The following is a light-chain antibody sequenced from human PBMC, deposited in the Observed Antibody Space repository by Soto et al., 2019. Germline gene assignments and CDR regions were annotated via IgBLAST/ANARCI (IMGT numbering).Light chain of an antibody. CDR3: QKYDSAPRT. J-gene: IGKJ1*01. Sequence: DIQMTQSPSSLSASVGDRVTITCRASQVINNYLAWYRQKPGKVPELLIYAASTLQSGVPSRFSGSGTGTDFTLTISSLQPEEIATYDCQKYDSAPRTFGQGTKVEIK. CDR2: AAS. CDR1: QVINNY. V-gene: IGKV1-27*01.